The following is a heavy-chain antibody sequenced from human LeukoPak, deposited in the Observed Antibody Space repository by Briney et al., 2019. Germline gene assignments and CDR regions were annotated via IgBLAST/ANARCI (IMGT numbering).Heavy chain of an antibody. CDR2: VFYSGST. J-gene: IGHJ4*02. D-gene: IGHD5-12*01. V-gene: IGHV4-39*01. CDR1: GGSISSSSFY. Sequence: SETLSLTCTVSGGSISSSSFYWGWIRQPPGRGLEWIGSVFYSGSTYYNPSLRSRVTISVDTSKDQFSLKLSSVTAADTAVYYCARGDPGYSGYYFDYWGQGTLVTVSS. CDR3: ARGDPGYSGYYFDY.